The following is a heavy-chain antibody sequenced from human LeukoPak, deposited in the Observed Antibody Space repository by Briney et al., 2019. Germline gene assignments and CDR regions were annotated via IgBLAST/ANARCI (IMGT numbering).Heavy chain of an antibody. CDR3: ARDYGGYSNAFDI. V-gene: IGHV4-4*02. D-gene: IGHD3-22*01. CDR1: GGSISSSNW. CDR2: IYHSGST. Sequence: PTGTLSLTCAVSGGSISSSNWWSWVRQPPGKGLEWIGEIYHSGSTNYNPSLKSRVTISVDKSKNQFSLKLSSVTAADMAVYYCARDYGGYSNAFDIWGQGTMVTVSS. J-gene: IGHJ3*02.